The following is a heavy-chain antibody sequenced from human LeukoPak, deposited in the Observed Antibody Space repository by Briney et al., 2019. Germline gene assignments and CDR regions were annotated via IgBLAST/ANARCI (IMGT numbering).Heavy chain of an antibody. CDR3: ARTVPGNPYEYFQH. D-gene: IGHD4-23*01. Sequence: GASVKVSCKASGYTFTSYGISWVRQAPGQGLEWMGWISAYNGNTNYAQKLQGRVTMTTDTSTSTAYMELRSLRSDDTAVYYCARTVPGNPYEYFQHWGQGTLVTVSS. V-gene: IGHV1-18*01. J-gene: IGHJ1*01. CDR2: ISAYNGNT. CDR1: GYTFTSYG.